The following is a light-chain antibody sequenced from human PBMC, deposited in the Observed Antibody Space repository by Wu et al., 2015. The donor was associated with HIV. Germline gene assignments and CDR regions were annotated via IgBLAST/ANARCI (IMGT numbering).Light chain of an antibody. Sequence: DIQMTQSPSSLSASVGDTVTITCRASQDISSSLAWYQQTPGKAPKLLVYSAYRLESGVPSRFRGSGSGTGYTLTITGLHPEDFATYYCQRYYSPLTFGGGTRVDLK. CDR2: SAY. CDR3: QRYYSPLT. CDR1: QDISSS. V-gene: IGKV1-NL1*01. J-gene: IGKJ4*01.